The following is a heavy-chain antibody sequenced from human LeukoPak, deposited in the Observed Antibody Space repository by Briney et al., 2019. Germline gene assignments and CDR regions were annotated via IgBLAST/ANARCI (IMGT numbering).Heavy chain of an antibody. J-gene: IGHJ4*02. Sequence: GGSLRLSCAASGLNVRSNYIRWVRQAPGKGLEWVSVIYSGGSTYYADSVKGRFTISRDNSKNTLYLQMNSLRADDTAVYYCAGDTTLDYWGQGTLVTVSS. CDR2: IYSGGST. CDR3: AGDTTLDY. CDR1: GLNVRSNY. V-gene: IGHV3-53*01. D-gene: IGHD1-26*01.